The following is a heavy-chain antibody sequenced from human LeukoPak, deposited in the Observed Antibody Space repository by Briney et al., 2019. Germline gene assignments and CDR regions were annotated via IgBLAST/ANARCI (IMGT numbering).Heavy chain of an antibody. V-gene: IGHV5-51*01. CDR3: ARRVAGSYHDAFDI. Sequence: GESLKISCTCSGYSFTSYWIGWVRQMPGKGLEWMGIIYPGDSDTRYSPPFQGQVTISADKSISTAYLQWSSPRASDTAMYYCARRVAGSYHDAFDIWGQGTMVTVSS. D-gene: IGHD1-26*01. CDR2: IYPGDSDT. J-gene: IGHJ3*02. CDR1: GYSFTSYW.